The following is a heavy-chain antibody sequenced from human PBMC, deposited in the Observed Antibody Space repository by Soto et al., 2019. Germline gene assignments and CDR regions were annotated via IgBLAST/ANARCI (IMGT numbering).Heavy chain of an antibody. Sequence: ASVKVSCKASGYTFTSYGISWVRQAPGQGLEWMGWISAYNGNTNYAQKLQGRVTMTTDTSTSTAYMELRSLRSDDTAVYYCARVYGDYDPAEGHSSYYFDYWGQGTLVTVSS. V-gene: IGHV1-18*01. CDR2: ISAYNGNT. J-gene: IGHJ4*02. CDR3: ARVYGDYDPAEGHSSYYFDY. D-gene: IGHD4-17*01. CDR1: GYTFTSYG.